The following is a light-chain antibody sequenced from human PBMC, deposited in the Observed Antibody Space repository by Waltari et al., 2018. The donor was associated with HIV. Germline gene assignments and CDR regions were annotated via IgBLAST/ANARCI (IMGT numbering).Light chain of an antibody. V-gene: IGKV1-5*03. J-gene: IGKJ1*01. CDR2: MAS. CDR1: QSISTW. Sequence: DIQMTQSPSTLSASVGDRVTITCRASQSISTWLAWYQQKPGKPPNLLIYMASSLESGVPSRFSGSGSGTEFTLTISSLQPDDFATYYCQQYTIYSAFGQGTKVEIK. CDR3: QQYTIYSA.